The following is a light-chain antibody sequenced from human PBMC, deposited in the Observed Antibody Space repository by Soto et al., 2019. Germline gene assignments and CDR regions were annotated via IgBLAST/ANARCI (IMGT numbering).Light chain of an antibody. CDR1: QSVSSND. Sequence: EIVLTQSPGTLSLSPGERATLSCRASQSVSSNDLAWYQQKPGQAPRPLIYGASSRATGIPDRFSGSGAGTDFTLTISRLESEDFAVYYCQQYGSSPCTFGQGTKVERK. CDR2: GAS. V-gene: IGKV3-20*01. J-gene: IGKJ1*01. CDR3: QQYGSSPCT.